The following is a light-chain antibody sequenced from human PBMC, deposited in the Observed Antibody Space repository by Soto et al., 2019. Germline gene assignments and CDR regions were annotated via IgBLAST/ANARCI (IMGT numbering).Light chain of an antibody. J-gene: IGLJ2*01. CDR1: SSNIGAGYD. CDR2: GNS. CDR3: QSYDSILSGHVV. Sequence: QSVLTQPPSVSGAPGQRVTISCTGSSSNIGAGYDVHWYQQLPGTAPKLLIYGNSNRPSGVPDRFSGSKSGTSASLAITGLQAEDESAYYCQSYDSILSGHVVFGGGTKVTVL. V-gene: IGLV1-40*01.